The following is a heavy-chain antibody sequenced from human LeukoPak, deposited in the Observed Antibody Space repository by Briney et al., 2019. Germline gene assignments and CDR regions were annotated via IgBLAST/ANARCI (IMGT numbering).Heavy chain of an antibody. CDR1: GGSFSGYY. CDR3: AGSAYYYDSSAHFDY. Sequence: SETLSLTCAVYGGSFSGYYWSWIRQPPGKGLEWIGEINHSGSTNYNPSLKSRVTISVDTSKNQFSLKLSSVTAADTAVYYCAGSAYYYDSSAHFDYWGQRTLVTVSS. D-gene: IGHD3-22*01. J-gene: IGHJ4*02. CDR2: INHSGST. V-gene: IGHV4-34*01.